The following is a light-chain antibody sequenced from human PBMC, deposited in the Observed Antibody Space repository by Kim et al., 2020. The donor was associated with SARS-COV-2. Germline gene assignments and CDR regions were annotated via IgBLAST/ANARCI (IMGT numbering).Light chain of an antibody. CDR2: EDN. Sequence: PISTTCNGTSSSNGISNYGSWYQPHHGKAPKLMLYEDNSRPCGVSTRLSGSKSGNTASLTISGLQNEDEADYYCCSYATSSTFVFGTGTKVTVL. CDR1: SSSNGISNY. CDR3: CSYATSSTFV. J-gene: IGLJ1*01. V-gene: IGLV2-14*03.